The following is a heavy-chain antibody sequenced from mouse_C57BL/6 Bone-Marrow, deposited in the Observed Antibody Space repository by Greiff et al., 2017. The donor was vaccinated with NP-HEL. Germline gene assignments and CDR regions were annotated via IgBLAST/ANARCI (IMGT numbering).Heavy chain of an antibody. CDR2: INPSSGYT. CDR1: GYTFTSYT. J-gene: IGHJ2*01. D-gene: IGHD3-3*01. CDR3: ARSRRGLFDD. Sequence: VQLVESGAELARPGASVKMSCKASGYTFTSYTMHWVKQRPGQGLEWIGYINPSSGYTKYNQKFKDKATLTADKSSSTAYMQLSSLTSEDSAVYYCARSRRGLFDDGGQGTTLTVSS. V-gene: IGHV1-4*01.